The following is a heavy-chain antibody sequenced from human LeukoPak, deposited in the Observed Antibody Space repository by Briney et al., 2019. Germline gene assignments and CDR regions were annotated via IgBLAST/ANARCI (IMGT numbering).Heavy chain of an antibody. CDR1: GYTFTSYY. V-gene: IGHV1-46*01. CDR2: INSSGGRT. CDR3: ARGSYDSSGYYDY. Sequence: ASVKVSCKASGYTFTSYYMHWVRQAPGQGLEWVGIINSSGGRTSYAQKFQGGVIMTRDTSTSTVYMEPSSLRSEDTAVYYCARGSYDSSGYYDYWGQGTLVTVSS. J-gene: IGHJ4*02. D-gene: IGHD3-22*01.